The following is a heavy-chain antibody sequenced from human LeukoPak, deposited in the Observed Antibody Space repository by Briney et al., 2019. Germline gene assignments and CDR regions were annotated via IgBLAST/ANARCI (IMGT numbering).Heavy chain of an antibody. D-gene: IGHD1-1*01. J-gene: IGHJ3*02. V-gene: IGHV3-9*03. CDR2: ISWNSGSI. Sequence: GGSLRLSCAASGFTFDDYAMHWVRQAPGKGLGWVSGISWNSGSIGYADSVKGRFTISRDNAKNSLYLQMNSLRAEDMALYYCAKDNDLRAPSIGAFDIWGQGTMVTVSS. CDR1: GFTFDDYA. CDR3: AKDNDLRAPSIGAFDI.